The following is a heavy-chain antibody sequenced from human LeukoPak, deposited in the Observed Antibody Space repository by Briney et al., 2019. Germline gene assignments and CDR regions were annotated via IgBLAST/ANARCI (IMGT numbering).Heavy chain of an antibody. CDR1: GFTFNTYG. CDR2: INWNGGST. V-gene: IGHV3-20*04. Sequence: GGSLRLSCAASGFTFNTYGMNWVRQAPGKGLEWVSGINWNGGSTGYADSVEGRFTISRDNAKNSQYLQMNSLRVEDTALYYCARAQTYGDSRLLLDYWGQGTLVTVSS. D-gene: IGHD2-21*02. CDR3: ARAQTYGDSRLLLDY. J-gene: IGHJ4*02.